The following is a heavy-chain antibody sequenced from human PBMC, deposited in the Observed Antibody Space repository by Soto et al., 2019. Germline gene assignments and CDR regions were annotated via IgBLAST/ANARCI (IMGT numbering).Heavy chain of an antibody. J-gene: IGHJ6*02. CDR3: ARDTTVNYYYYYGMDV. D-gene: IGHD4-17*01. V-gene: IGHV4-61*01. CDR1: GGSVSSGSYY. Sequence: ASETLSLTCTVSGGSVSSGSYYWSWIRQPPGKGLEWIGYIYYSGSTNYNPSLKSRVTISVDTSKNQFSLKLSSVTAADTAVYYCARDTTVNYYYYYGMDVWGQGTTVTVSS. CDR2: IYYSGST.